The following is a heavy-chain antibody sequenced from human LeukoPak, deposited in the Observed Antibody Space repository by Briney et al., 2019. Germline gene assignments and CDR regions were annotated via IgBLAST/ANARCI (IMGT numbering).Heavy chain of an antibody. CDR1: GFTLSCLS. Sequence: PGGSLRLSCAASGFTLSCLSKNWVRPAPGKELGWVSSISSSSSYIYYADSVKGRFTISRDNAKNSLYLQMNSLRAEDTAVYYCARDRGEMATIPFDYWGQGTLVTVSS. V-gene: IGHV3-21*01. CDR2: ISSSSSYI. D-gene: IGHD5-24*01. J-gene: IGHJ4*02. CDR3: ARDRGEMATIPFDY.